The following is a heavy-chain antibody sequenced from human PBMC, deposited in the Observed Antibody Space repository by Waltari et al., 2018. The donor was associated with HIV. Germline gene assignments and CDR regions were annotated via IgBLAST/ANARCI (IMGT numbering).Heavy chain of an antibody. V-gene: IGHV4-34*02. CDR2: INRSGST. J-gene: IGHJ3*02. Sequence: QVQLQQWGAGLLKPSETLSLTCAVYGGSLSGFYWSWIRQPPGKGLEWIGEINRSGSTNFNPSRERRVTISVDTSKNQFSLTVNSVTAADTAMYYCARGMPTVLRVGDAFDIWGQGTLVTVSS. CDR3: ARGMPTVLRVGDAFDI. D-gene: IGHD3-10*01. CDR1: GGSLSGFY.